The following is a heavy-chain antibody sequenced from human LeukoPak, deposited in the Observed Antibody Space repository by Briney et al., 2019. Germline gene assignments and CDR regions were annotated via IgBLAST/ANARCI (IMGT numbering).Heavy chain of an antibody. CDR2: IYHSGST. J-gene: IGHJ4*02. V-gene: IGHV4-38-2*01. CDR1: GYSISSGSY. Sequence: SETLSLTCAVSGYSISSGSYWGWIRQPPGKGLEWIGSIYHSGSTYYNPSLKSRVTISVDTSKNQFSLKLGPATAADTAVYYCARGMVRGDTIDYWGQGTLVTVSS. CDR3: ARGMVRGDTIDY. D-gene: IGHD2-21*01.